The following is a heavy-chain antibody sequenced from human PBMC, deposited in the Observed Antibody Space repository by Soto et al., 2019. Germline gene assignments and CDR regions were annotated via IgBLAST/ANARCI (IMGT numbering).Heavy chain of an antibody. Sequence: GGSLRLSCAASGFTFSSYGMHWVRQAPGKGLEWVAVIWYDGSNKYYADSVKGRFTISRDNSKNTLYLQMNSLRAEDTAVYYCAGTFGQWLVLGYWGQGTLVTVSS. CDR2: IWYDGSNK. V-gene: IGHV3-33*01. CDR3: AGTFGQWLVLGY. CDR1: GFTFSSYG. J-gene: IGHJ4*02. D-gene: IGHD6-19*01.